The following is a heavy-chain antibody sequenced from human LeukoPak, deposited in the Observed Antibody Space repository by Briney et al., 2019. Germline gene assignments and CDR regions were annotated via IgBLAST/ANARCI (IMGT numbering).Heavy chain of an antibody. CDR1: GFTFSSYS. J-gene: IGHJ4*02. CDR3: AKDPQYYDFWTTDYMGY. V-gene: IGHV3-21*01. CDR2: ISSSSSYI. D-gene: IGHD3/OR15-3a*01. Sequence: GGSLRLSCAASGFTFSSYSMNWVRQAPGKGLEWVSSISSSSSYIYYADSVKGRFTISRDNSKNTLYLQMNSLRAEDTAVYYCAKDPQYYDFWTTDYMGYWGQGTLVTVSS.